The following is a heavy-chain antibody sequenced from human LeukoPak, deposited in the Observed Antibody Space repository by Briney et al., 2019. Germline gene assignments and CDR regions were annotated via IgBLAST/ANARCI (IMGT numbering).Heavy chain of an antibody. CDR2: INHSGST. CDR1: GGSFSGYY. J-gene: IGHJ3*02. Sequence: SETLSLTCAVYGGSFSGYYWSWIRQPPGTGLEWFGEINHSGSTNYNPSLKSRVTISVDTSKNQFSLKLSSVTAADTAVYYCARASAAVIGAFDIWGQGTMVTVSS. CDR3: ARASAAVIGAFDI. V-gene: IGHV4-34*01. D-gene: IGHD6-13*01.